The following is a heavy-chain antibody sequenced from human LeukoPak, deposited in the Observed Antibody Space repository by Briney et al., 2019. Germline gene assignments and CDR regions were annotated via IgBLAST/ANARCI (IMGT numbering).Heavy chain of an antibody. CDR3: ARRSMTTVFS. V-gene: IGHV3-7*01. CDR2: IKKDGSEE. Sequence: GGSLRLSCVASGFTISNYWMSWVRQAPGKGLEWVANIKKDGSEEFYVDSVKGRFTISRDNAKNSLYLQMNSLRAEDTAVYYCARRSMTTVFSWGQGTLVTVSS. J-gene: IGHJ5*02. D-gene: IGHD4-17*01. CDR1: GFTISNYW.